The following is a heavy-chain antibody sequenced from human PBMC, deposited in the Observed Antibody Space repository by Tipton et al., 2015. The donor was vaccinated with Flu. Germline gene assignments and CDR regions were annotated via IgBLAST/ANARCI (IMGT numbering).Heavy chain of an antibody. Sequence: RSLRLSCAASGFTFDHYAMHWVRQAPGKGLEWVSGISLNSNNLGYADSVRGRLTISRDNAQNSLFLQMDSLRVEDTAFYYCAKGSFGTVDVTGYYYGWYFDLWGRGTLVTVSS. CDR3: AKGSFGTVDVTGYYYGWYFDL. CDR1: GFTFDHYA. D-gene: IGHD3-22*01. CDR2: ISLNSNNL. J-gene: IGHJ2*01. V-gene: IGHV3-9*01.